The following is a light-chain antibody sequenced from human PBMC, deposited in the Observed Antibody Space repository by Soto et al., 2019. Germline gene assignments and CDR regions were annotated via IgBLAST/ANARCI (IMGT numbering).Light chain of an antibody. CDR2: GSF. CDR1: QSVDNN. V-gene: IGKV3-15*01. J-gene: IGKJ5*01. CDR3: QQYNDRPPIT. Sequence: VMTQSPVTLSASPGEVATLSCRASQSVDNNVAWYQQKPGQAPRLLIVGSFARATGIPARFSGSGSGSEFTLTISGLQSEDFAVYYCQQYNDRPPITFGQGTRLEVK.